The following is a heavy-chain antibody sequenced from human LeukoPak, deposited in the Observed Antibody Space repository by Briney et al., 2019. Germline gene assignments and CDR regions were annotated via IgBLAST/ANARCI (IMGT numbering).Heavy chain of an antibody. Sequence: GESLKISCKGSGYSFTSYWIGWVRQMPGKGLEWMGIIYPGDSDTRYSPSFQGQVTISADKSISTAYLQWSSLKASDTAMYYCARLGYCNSTSCYPNWFDPWGQGTLVTVSS. V-gene: IGHV5-51*01. CDR1: GYSFTSYW. D-gene: IGHD2-2*01. CDR2: IYPGDSDT. J-gene: IGHJ5*02. CDR3: ARLGYCNSTSCYPNWFDP.